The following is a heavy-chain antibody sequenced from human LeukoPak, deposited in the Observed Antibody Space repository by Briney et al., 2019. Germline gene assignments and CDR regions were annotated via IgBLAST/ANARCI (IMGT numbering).Heavy chain of an antibody. V-gene: IGHV3-30*02. CDR3: AKDDVTIFGVVISGALDI. D-gene: IGHD3-3*01. J-gene: IGHJ3*02. CDR2: IRYDGSNK. Sequence: GGSLRLSCAASGFTFSSYGMHWVRQAPGKGLEWVAFIRYDGSNKYYADSVKGRFTISRDNSKNTLYLQMNSLRAEDTAVYYCAKDDVTIFGVVISGALDIWGQGTMVTVSS. CDR1: GFTFSSYG.